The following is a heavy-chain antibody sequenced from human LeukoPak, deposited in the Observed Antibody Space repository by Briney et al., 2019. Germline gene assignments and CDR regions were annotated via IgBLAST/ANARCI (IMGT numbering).Heavy chain of an antibody. CDR1: GFTFSSYA. CDR2: FNGTSTN. V-gene: IGHV3-23*01. J-gene: IGHJ4*02. Sequence: PGWALRLSCAASGFTFSSYAMSWVRQATGKGLEWVSTFNGTSTNSYADAVKGRVTISRDNSKNTLYPQMNSLRAEDTAVYYCAKLKQWQPQRYFFEYWGQGALVTVAS. CDR3: AKLKQWQPQRYFFEY. D-gene: IGHD6-19*01.